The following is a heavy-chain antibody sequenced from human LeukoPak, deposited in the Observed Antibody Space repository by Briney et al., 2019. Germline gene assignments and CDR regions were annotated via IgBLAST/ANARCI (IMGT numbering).Heavy chain of an antibody. V-gene: IGHV4-39*07. D-gene: IGHD2-2*01. Sequence: SETLSLTCTVSGGSISSSHYYWGWIRQSPGKGLEWIGSIYHSGSTYYNPSLKSRVTISVDTSKNQFSLKLSSVTAADTAVYYCARAGNIVVVPAPYYYFDYWGQGTLVTVSS. CDR2: IYHSGST. CDR3: ARAGNIVVVPAPYYYFDY. J-gene: IGHJ4*02. CDR1: GGSISSSHYY.